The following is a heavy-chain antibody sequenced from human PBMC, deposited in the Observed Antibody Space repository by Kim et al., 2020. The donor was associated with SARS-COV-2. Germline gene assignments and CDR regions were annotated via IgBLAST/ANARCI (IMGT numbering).Heavy chain of an antibody. D-gene: IGHD2-15*01. CDR1: GGSISSYY. CDR3: AKTDELCSGGSCSLDYYYGMDV. J-gene: IGHJ6*02. Sequence: SETLSLTCTVSGGSISSYYWSWIRQPPGKGLEWIGYIYYSGSTNYNPSLKSRVTISVDTSKNQFSLKLSSVTAADTAVYYCAKTDELCSGGSCSLDYYYGMDVWGQGTTVTVSS. V-gene: IGHV4-59*08. CDR2: IYYSGST.